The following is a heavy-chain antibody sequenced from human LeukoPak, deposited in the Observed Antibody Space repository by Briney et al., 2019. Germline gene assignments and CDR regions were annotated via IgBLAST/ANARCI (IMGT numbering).Heavy chain of an antibody. V-gene: IGHV1-2*02. Sequence: VASVKVSCKASGYTLTGNYMHWVRLAPGQGLEWMGWINPSSGDTNYAQKFQGRVTMTRDTSISTAYMELSRLRSDDTAVYYCAKNPYEYYFDYWGQGTLVTVSS. CDR2: INPSSGDT. CDR3: AKNPYEYYFDY. D-gene: IGHD5-12*01. CDR1: GYTLTGNY. J-gene: IGHJ4*02.